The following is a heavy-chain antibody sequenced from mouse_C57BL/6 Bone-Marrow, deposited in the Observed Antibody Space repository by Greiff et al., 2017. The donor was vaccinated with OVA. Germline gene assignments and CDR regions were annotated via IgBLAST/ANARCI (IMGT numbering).Heavy chain of an antibody. J-gene: IGHJ1*03. CDR3: ARNGREYFDV. D-gene: IGHD1-1*01. CDR1: GFTFSDYG. CDR2: ISSGSSTI. Sequence: EVHLVESGGGLVKPGGSLKLSCAASGFTFSDYGMHWVRQAPEKGLEWVAYISSGSSTIYYADTVKGRFTISRDNAKNTLFLQMTSLRSEDTAMYYCARNGREYFDVWGTGTTVTVSS. V-gene: IGHV5-17*01.